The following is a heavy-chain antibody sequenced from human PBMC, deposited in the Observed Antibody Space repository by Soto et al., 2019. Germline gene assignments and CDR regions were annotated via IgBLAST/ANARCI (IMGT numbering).Heavy chain of an antibody. CDR3: AKEAVSGWYYFAY. V-gene: IGHV3-23*01. CDR1: GFTFSSYA. D-gene: IGHD6-19*01. J-gene: IGHJ4*02. CDR2: ISGSGGTK. Sequence: EVQLLESGGGLLQPGGSLTLSCAASGFTFSSYAMSWVRQAPGKGLERVSTISGSGGTKYYADSLKGRFTISRDNSKNTLFLQMSSQRAEDTAVYYCAKEAVSGWYYFAYWGPGTLVTVSS.